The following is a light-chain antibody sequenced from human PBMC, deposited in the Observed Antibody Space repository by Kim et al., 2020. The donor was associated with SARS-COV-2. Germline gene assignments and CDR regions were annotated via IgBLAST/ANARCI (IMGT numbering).Light chain of an antibody. J-gene: IGLJ3*02. CDR2: DND. Sequence: GGMVTISCSGSSPNFGELYVSWYQRLTGTAPKLLLYDNDKRPSGIADRFSGSRSGTSATLGITGLQTGDEAVYFCAIWDASLGAVLFGGGTQLTVL. CDR1: SPNFGELY. CDR3: AIWDASLGAVL. V-gene: IGLV1-51*01.